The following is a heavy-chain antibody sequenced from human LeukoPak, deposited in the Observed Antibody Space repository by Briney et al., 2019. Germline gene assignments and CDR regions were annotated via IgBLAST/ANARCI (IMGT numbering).Heavy chain of an antibody. CDR3: AREGGFYRPLDY. D-gene: IGHD3-3*01. J-gene: IGHJ4*02. CDR2: VHLDGRT. V-gene: IGHV4-4*02. Sequence: PSETLSLTCGVSGGSVINTNWWTWVRQPPGKGLEWIGEVHLDGRTNYNPSLDSRLTMSVDVSENQVSLKLTSVTAADTAVYYCAREGGFYRPLDYSGQGTLVTVSS. CDR1: GGSVINTNW.